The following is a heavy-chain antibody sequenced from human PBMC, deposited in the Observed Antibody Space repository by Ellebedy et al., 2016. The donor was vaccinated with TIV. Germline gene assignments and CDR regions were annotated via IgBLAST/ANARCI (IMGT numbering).Heavy chain of an antibody. J-gene: IGHJ5*02. CDR1: AYTFTNYF. CDR3: ARYIATVTINWFDP. V-gene: IGHV1-46*01. D-gene: IGHD4-17*01. Sequence: ASVKVSXXSSAYTFTNYFLHWVRQAPGQGLEWLGMINPSGNRTTYAQKFQGRFTLTRDTSTSTAYMELSSLRSEDTAVYYCARYIATVTINWFDPWGPGTLVTVSS. CDR2: INPSGNRT.